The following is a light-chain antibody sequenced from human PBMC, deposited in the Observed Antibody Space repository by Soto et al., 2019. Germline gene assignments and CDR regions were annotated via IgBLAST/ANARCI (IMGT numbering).Light chain of an antibody. CDR3: QQYYSIPFT. CDR1: QSVLYNFNNKKY. Sequence: DSVMTQSPDSLAVSLGERATINCKSSQSVLYNFNNKKYLAWYQQKPGQPPKLLIYWASTRESGVPDRFSGRGSGTDFTLTIGSLQAEDVAVYYCQQYYSIPFTFGQGTRLEIK. CDR2: WAS. V-gene: IGKV4-1*01. J-gene: IGKJ5*01.